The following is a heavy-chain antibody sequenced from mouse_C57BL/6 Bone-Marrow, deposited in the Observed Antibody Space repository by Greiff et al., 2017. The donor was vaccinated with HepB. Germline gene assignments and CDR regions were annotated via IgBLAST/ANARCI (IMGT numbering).Heavy chain of an antibody. CDR2: IYPGSGNT. V-gene: IGHV1-76*01. J-gene: IGHJ3*01. Sequence: VNVVESGAELVRPGASVKLSCKASGYTFTDYYINWVKQRPGQGLEWIARIYPGSGNTYYNEKFKGKATLTAEKSSSTAYMQLSSLTSEDSAVYFCARGRVPWFAYWGQGTLVTVSA. CDR1: GYTFTDYY. CDR3: ARGRVPWFAY.